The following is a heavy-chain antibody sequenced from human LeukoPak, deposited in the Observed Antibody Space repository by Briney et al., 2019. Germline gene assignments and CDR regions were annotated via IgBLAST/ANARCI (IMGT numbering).Heavy chain of an antibody. D-gene: IGHD2-15*01. CDR3: ARERCSGGSCYLDY. V-gene: IGHV3-53*01. CDR1: GFTVSSNY. J-gene: IGHJ4*02. Sequence: GGSLGLSCAASGFTVSSNYMSWVRQAPGKGLEWVSVIYSGGSTYYADSVKGRFTISRDNSKNTLYLQMNSLRAEDTAVYYCARERCSGGSCYLDYWGQGTLVTVSS. CDR2: IYSGGST.